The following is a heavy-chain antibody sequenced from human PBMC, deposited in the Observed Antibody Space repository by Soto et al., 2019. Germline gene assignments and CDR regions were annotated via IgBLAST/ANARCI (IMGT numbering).Heavy chain of an antibody. D-gene: IGHD3-10*01. CDR3: ARMGCTYGTASV. CDR1: GASISSGDYY. J-gene: IGHJ4*02. CDR2: IYYSGST. V-gene: IGHV4-30-4*01. Sequence: SETLSLTCSVSGASISSGDYYLSWIRQAPGKGLEWIGHIYYSGSTHYKASLKSRVTISVDTSKTQFSLNLTSVTAADTALYYCARMGCTYGTASVWGQGTQVAVAS.